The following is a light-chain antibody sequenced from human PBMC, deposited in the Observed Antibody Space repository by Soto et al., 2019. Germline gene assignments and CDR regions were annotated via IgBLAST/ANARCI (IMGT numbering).Light chain of an antibody. CDR3: QQYGSSPGT. J-gene: IGKJ5*01. CDR2: GAS. CDR1: QSVSSSY. V-gene: IGKV3-20*01. Sequence: EIVLTQSPGTLSLSPGEIATLSCRASQSVSSSYLAWYQQKPGQAPRLLIYGASSRATGIPDRFSGSGSGTDFTLTISRLEPEDFAVYSCQQYGSSPGTFGQGTRLEIK.